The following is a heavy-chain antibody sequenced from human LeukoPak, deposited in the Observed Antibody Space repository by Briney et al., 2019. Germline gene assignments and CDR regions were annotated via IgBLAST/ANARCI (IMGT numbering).Heavy chain of an antibody. CDR2: ISPNTGGS. J-gene: IGHJ4*02. CDR1: GYTFTGYY. D-gene: IGHD3-22*01. Sequence: ASVKVSCKASGYTFTGYYIHWVRQAPGQGLEWMGWISPNTGGSNYAQKFQGRVTMTRDTSISTAYMELSSLESDDTAVYYCATDKERAHYYDSGGHFLDYWGQGALVTVSS. CDR3: ATDKERAHYYDSGGHFLDY. V-gene: IGHV1-2*02.